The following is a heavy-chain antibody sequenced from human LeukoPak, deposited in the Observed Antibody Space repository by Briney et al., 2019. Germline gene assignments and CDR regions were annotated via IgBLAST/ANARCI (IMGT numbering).Heavy chain of an antibody. D-gene: IGHD4-17*01. CDR1: GFTFSGST. Sequence: QPGGSLRLSCAASGFTFSGSTMHWVRQASGKGLEWVGRIRSKANNYATAYATSVKGRFTLSRDDSKNTAYLQMNSLKTEDTAVYYCANPTVTTPGYWGQGTLVTVSS. J-gene: IGHJ4*02. CDR3: ANPTVTTPGY. CDR2: IRSKANNYAT. V-gene: IGHV3-73*01.